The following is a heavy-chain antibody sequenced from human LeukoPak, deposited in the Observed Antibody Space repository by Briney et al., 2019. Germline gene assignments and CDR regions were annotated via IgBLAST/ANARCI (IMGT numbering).Heavy chain of an antibody. V-gene: IGHV4-59*11. CDR3: ARAGISYYDSSGYLDY. Sequence: PSETLSLTCTVSGGSISSHYWSWIRQPPGKGLEWIGYIYYSGSTNYNPSLKSRVTISVDTSKNQFSLKLSSVTAAVTAVYYCARAGISYYDSSGYLDYWGQGTLVTVSS. J-gene: IGHJ4*02. CDR1: GGSISSHY. CDR2: IYYSGST. D-gene: IGHD3-22*01.